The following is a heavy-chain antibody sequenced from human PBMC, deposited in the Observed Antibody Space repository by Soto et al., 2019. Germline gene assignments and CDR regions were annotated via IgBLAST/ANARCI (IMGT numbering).Heavy chain of an antibody. V-gene: IGHV4-39*01. CDR3: ARTYYYYGMDV. J-gene: IGHJ6*02. Sequence: SETLSLTCTVSGGSISSSSYYWGWIRQPPGKGLEWIGSIYYSGSTYHNPSLKSRVTISVDTSKNQFSLKLSSVTAAGTAAYYCARTYYYYGMDVWGQGTTVTVSS. CDR1: GGSISSSSYY. CDR2: IYYSGST.